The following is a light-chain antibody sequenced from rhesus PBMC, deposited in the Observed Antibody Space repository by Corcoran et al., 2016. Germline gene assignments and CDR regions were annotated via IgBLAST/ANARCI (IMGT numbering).Light chain of an antibody. CDR1: SSDIGGYNY. CDR3: SSYAGSNTYI. J-gene: IGLJ1*01. V-gene: IGLV2-32*02. CDR2: EVS. Sequence: QAALTQPRSVSGSPGQSVTISCTGTSSDIGGYNYVSWYQQHPGTAPKLMIYEVSKRPSGVSDRFSGSKSGNTASLTISGLQAEDEADYYCSSYAGSNTYIFGAGPRLTVL.